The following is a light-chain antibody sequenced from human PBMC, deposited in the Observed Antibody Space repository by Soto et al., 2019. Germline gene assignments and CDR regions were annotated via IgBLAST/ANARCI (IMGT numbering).Light chain of an antibody. CDR1: QAISTY. CDR3: QNYNGAPWT. Sequence: DIQLTQSPSSLSASVGDRVTITCRASQAISTYLVWYQQKPGTVPKLLIFAASTLQSGVSSRFSGSGSGTDFTLTISSLQPEDVATYYCQNYNGAPWTFGQGTKVEIK. J-gene: IGKJ1*01. V-gene: IGKV1-27*01. CDR2: AAS.